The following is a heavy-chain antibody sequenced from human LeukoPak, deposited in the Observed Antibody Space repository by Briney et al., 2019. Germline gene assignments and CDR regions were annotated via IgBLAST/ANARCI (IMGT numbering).Heavy chain of an antibody. CDR3: ATDLMIVATTPNPYFDY. CDR1: GYTLTELS. D-gene: IGHD5-12*01. J-gene: IGHJ4*02. CDR2: FDPEDGET. V-gene: IGHV1-24*01. Sequence: ASVKVSCEVSGYTLTELSMHWVGPAPGKGVGWMGGFDPEDGETIYAQKFQGRVTMTEDTSTDTAYMELSSLRSADTGVYYCATDLMIVATTPNPYFDYWGQGTLVTVPS.